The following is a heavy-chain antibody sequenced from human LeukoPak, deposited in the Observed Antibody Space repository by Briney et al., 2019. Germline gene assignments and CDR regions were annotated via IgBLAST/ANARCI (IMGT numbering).Heavy chain of an antibody. V-gene: IGHV3-66*01. CDR2: IYSGGVT. CDR3: ARGPPFDP. Sequence: GGSLRLSCVASTFTVSSNFMSWVRQAPGKGLEWVSIIYSGGVTNYADSVRGRFTISRDNSKNTLYLQMNSLRAEDTAVYYCARGPPFDPWGQGTLVTVSS. CDR1: TFTVSSNF. J-gene: IGHJ5*02.